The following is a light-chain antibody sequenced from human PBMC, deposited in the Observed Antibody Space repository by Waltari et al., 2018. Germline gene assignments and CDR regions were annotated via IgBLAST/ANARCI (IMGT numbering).Light chain of an antibody. J-gene: IGLJ2*01. CDR1: NIGSKS. CDR3: QVWDNSSDHVV. Sequence: SYVLTQPPSVSVAPGKTARITCGGNNIGSKSVHWYQQKPGQAPVLVVYDDSARPPGIPGRFSGSNSGNTATLTISRVEAGDEADYYCQVWDNSSDHVVFGGGTNLTVL. V-gene: IGLV3-21*03. CDR2: DDS.